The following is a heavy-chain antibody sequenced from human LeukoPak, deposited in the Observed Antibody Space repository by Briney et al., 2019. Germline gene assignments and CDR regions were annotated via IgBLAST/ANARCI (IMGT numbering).Heavy chain of an antibody. Sequence: PGGSLRLSCAASGFSISYYSMNWVRQAPGKGLDWVSYISSSSNIYYADSVKGRFTISRDNAKNSLYLQMNSLRVEDTAVYYCARGLRFLEDRGRPWGQGTLVTVSS. CDR3: ARGLRFLEDRGRP. CDR1: GFSISYYS. J-gene: IGHJ5*02. CDR2: ISSSSNI. V-gene: IGHV3-48*01. D-gene: IGHD3-3*01.